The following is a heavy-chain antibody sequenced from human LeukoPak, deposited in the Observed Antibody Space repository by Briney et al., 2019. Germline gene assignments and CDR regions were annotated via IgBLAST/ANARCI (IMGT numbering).Heavy chain of an antibody. Sequence: GGSLRLSCAASGFTVSRNYMSWVRQAPGKGLEWVSVIYSGGSTYYADSVKGRFTIPRDNSKNTLYLQMNSLRAEDTAMYYCATSRRDSSPTPYYFDYWGQGTLVTVSS. J-gene: IGHJ4*02. CDR2: IYSGGST. CDR1: GFTVSRNY. CDR3: ATSRRDSSPTPYYFDY. V-gene: IGHV3-53*01. D-gene: IGHD6-13*01.